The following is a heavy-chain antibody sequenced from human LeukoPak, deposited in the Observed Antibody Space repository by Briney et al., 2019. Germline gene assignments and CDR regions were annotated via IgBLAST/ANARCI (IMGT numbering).Heavy chain of an antibody. J-gene: IGHJ4*02. CDR3: ARLRPRTNYDFSSGYYAFDY. CDR2: VYSGAY. Sequence: SETLSLTCTVSGASITNYFWGWIRQPPGKGLQWIGYVYSGAYYYNPSLVSRLTVSVDTAKNQFSLGLRSVTAADTAVYYCARLRPRTNYDFSSGYYAFDYWGQGTLVTVSS. D-gene: IGHD3-3*01. V-gene: IGHV4-4*09. CDR1: GASITNYF.